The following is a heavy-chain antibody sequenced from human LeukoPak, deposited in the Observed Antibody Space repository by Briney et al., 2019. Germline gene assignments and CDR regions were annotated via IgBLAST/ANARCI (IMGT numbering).Heavy chain of an antibody. CDR2: IIPIFGTA. V-gene: IGHV1-69*13. J-gene: IGHJ4*02. CDR3: AKDGTNPDYGGNKFDY. Sequence: SVKVSCKASGGTFSSYAISWVRQAPGQGLEWMGGIIPIFGTANYAQKFQGRVTITADESTSTAYMELSSLRSEDTAVYYCAKDGTNPDYGGNKFDYWGQGTLVTVSS. D-gene: IGHD4-23*01. CDR1: GGTFSSYA.